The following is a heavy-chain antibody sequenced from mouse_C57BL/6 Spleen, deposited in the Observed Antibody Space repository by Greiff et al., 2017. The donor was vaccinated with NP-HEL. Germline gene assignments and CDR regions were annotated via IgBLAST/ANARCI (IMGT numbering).Heavy chain of an antibody. CDR3: ARRLLRPFYAMDY. J-gene: IGHJ4*01. CDR1: GFTFSDYG. Sequence: EVKLVESGGGLVKPGGSLKLSCAASGFTFSDYGMHWVRQAPEKGLEWVAYISSGSSTIYYADTVKGRFTISRDNAKNTLFLQMTSLRSEDTAMYYCARRLLRPFYAMDYWGQGTSVTVSS. CDR2: ISSGSSTI. D-gene: IGHD2-3*01. V-gene: IGHV5-17*01.